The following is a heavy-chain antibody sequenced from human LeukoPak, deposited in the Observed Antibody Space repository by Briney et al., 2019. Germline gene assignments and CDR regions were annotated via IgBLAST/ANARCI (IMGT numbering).Heavy chain of an antibody. CDR3: AKRNYYDSSGYEDPLDI. CDR2: ISYDGSNK. CDR1: GFTFSSYG. J-gene: IGHJ3*02. D-gene: IGHD3-22*01. Sequence: PGGSLRLSCAASGFTFSSYGMPWVRQAPGKGLEWVAVISYDGSNKYYADSVKGRFTISRDNSKNTLYLQMNSLRAEDTAVYYCAKRNYYDSSGYEDPLDIWGQGTMVTVSS. V-gene: IGHV3-30*18.